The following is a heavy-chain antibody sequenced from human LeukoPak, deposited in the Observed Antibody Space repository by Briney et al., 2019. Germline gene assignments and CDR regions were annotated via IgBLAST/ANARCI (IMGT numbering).Heavy chain of an antibody. CDR3: ARDLHYYVGMDV. J-gene: IGHJ6*02. CDR2: IGSDNKP. Sequence: GGSLRLSFQSSVFTFSAYASTGVRQAPGKGLEWVSSIGSDNKPHYSESVKGRFAISRDNSKSMLFLQLNSLRAEDTALYYCARDLHYYVGMDVWGQGTTVTVSS. D-gene: IGHD3-10*02. V-gene: IGHV3-23*01. CDR1: VFTFSAYA.